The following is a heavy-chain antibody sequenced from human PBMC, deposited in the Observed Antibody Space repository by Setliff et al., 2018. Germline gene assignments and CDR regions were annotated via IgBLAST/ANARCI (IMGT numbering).Heavy chain of an antibody. V-gene: IGHV4-39*01. Sequence: ETLSLTCTVSGDSISSGSHYWGWIRQPPGEGLEWIGRIHYRGTTYSNVSLASRLTISVDTSKNQFSLKLTSVTAADTAVYYCARTGSYRYFDSWGQGTRVTVSS. CDR3: ARTGSYRYFDS. D-gene: IGHD1-1*01. CDR1: GDSISSGSHY. CDR2: IHYRGTT. J-gene: IGHJ4*02.